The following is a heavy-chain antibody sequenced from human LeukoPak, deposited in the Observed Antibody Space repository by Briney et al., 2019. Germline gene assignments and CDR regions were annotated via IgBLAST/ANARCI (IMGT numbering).Heavy chain of an antibody. J-gene: IGHJ4*02. D-gene: IGHD2-15*01. V-gene: IGHV3-30*18. CDR1: GFTFSSYG. Sequence: PGRSLRLSCAASGFTFSSYGMHWVRQAPGKGLEWVAVISYDGSNKYYADSVKGRFTISRDNSKNTLYLQMNSLRAEDTVVYYCAKVPTQGGRYCSGGSCYDDYWGQGTLVTVSS. CDR3: AKVPTQGGRYCSGGSCYDDY. CDR2: ISYDGSNK.